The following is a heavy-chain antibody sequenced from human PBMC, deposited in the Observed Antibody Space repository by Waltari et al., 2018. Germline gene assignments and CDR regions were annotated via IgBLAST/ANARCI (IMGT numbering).Heavy chain of an antibody. V-gene: IGHV1-24*01. D-gene: IGHD2-15*01. CDR3: ATGGRVAATLLSWGD. CDR2: FDPADGET. CDR1: GYTLTELS. Sequence: QVQLVQSGAEVKKPGASVKVSCKVSGYTLTELSMHWVRQAPGKGLEWMGGFDPADGETSYDKKFQGRVTMTEDTSTDTAYRELSSLRSEETAVYYCATGGRVAATLLSWGDWGQGTLVTVSS. J-gene: IGHJ4*02.